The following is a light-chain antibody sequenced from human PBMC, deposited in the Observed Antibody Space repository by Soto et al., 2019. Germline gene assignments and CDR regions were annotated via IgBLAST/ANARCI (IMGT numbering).Light chain of an antibody. CDR3: CSYAGSYILAV. J-gene: IGLJ3*02. V-gene: IGLV2-11*01. Sequence: QSFLTQPRSVSGSPGQSVTISCTGTSSDVGGYDFVSWYQQHPGKAPKLMIYDVTKRPSGVPDRFSGSKSGNSASLTISGLQAEDEADYYCCSYAGSYILAVFGGGTQL. CDR2: DVT. CDR1: SSDVGGYDF.